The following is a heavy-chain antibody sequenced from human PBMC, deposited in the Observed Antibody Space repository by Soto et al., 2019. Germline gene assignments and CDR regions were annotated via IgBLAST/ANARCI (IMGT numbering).Heavy chain of an antibody. CDR2: ISSNGKQK. CDR1: GLKFKGHG. J-gene: IGHJ4*02. CDR3: AKDRSYTWSFEN. D-gene: IGHD3-10*01. V-gene: IGHV3-30*18. Sequence: QVQLVESGGGGVQPGTSRRLPFEASGLKFKGHGMHWVGQAPGKGLEWVAVISSNGKQKYYADSVEGRFTISRDDSKSMVYLQMNSLGTEDTAFYYCAKDRSYTWSFENWGQGTLVTVSS.